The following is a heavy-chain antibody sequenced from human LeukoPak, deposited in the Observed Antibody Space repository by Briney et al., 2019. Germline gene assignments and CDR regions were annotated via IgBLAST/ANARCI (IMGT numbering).Heavy chain of an antibody. Sequence: GGSLRLSCAASGFTFNIYDMNWVRQAPGKGLEWVSSITDTSSYIYYADSVKDRFTVSRDNAKNSLFLQMNSLRAEDTAVYYCARDIQQYYFDYWGQGTLVTVSS. CDR2: ITDTSSYI. D-gene: IGHD6-13*01. CDR1: GFTFNIYD. V-gene: IGHV3-21*01. J-gene: IGHJ4*02. CDR3: ARDIQQYYFDY.